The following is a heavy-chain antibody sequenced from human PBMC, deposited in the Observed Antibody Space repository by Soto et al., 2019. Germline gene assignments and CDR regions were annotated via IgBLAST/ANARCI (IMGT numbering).Heavy chain of an antibody. CDR2: IYYSGST. V-gene: IGHV4-59*01. J-gene: IGHJ4*02. D-gene: IGHD5-18*01. CDR3: ARDNGYSYGYTLDH. CDR1: GGSISTSY. Sequence: PSETLSLTCTGSGGSISTSYWSWIRQPPGKGVEWIGYIYYSGSTNYNPSLKSRVTISVDTSKNQFSLKLSSVTAADTAVYYCARDNGYSYGYTLDHWGQGTLVTVS.